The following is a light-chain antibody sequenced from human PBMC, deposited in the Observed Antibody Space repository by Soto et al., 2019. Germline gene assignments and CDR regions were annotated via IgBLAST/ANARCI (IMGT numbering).Light chain of an antibody. V-gene: IGKV1-5*01. Sequence: DIQMTQSPSAMSASVGDRVTITCRASQGISSYLAWYQQKPRKAPEVLIFDASSLKTGVPSRFSGSGSGTEFSLTISSLQPDDFATYYCQQYSSHSTFGQGTKVDI. CDR3: QQYSSHST. J-gene: IGKJ1*01. CDR1: QGISSY. CDR2: DAS.